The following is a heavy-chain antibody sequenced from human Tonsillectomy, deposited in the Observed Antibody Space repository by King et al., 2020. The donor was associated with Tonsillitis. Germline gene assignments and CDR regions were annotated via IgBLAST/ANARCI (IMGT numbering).Heavy chain of an antibody. Sequence: VQLVESGGGVVQPGRSLRLSCAASGFTFSSYAMNWVRQAPGKGLEWVAVISYDGINKYYADSVRGRFTISRDNSKNTLYLQMNSLGAEDTAVYYCARDQSPGGGSGYLNFWGQGTLGTVSA. V-gene: IGHV3-30-3*01. J-gene: IGHJ4*02. CDR1: GFTFSSYA. CDR2: ISYDGINK. D-gene: IGHD3-22*01. CDR3: ARDQSPGGGSGYLNF.